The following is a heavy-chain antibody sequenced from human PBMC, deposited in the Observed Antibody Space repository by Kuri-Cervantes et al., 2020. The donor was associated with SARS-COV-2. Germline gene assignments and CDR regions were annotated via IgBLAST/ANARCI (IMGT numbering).Heavy chain of an antibody. Sequence: SGPTLVKPTQTLTLTCTFSGFSLNTGGMCVSWIRQPPGKALEWLARIDWDDDKYYSTSLKTRLTISKDTSKNQVVLTMTNMDPVDTATYYCARIRCSSTSCYIDYWGQGTLVTVSS. CDR2: IDWDDDK. D-gene: IGHD2-2*02. J-gene: IGHJ4*02. CDR1: GFSLNTGGMC. CDR3: ARIRCSSTSCYIDY. V-gene: IGHV2-70*11.